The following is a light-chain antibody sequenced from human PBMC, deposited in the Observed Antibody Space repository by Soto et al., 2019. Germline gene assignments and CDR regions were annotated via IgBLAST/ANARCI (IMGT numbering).Light chain of an antibody. CDR3: HQYGNSPYT. CDR2: GAS. Sequence: ETVLTQSPGTLSLSPGERATLSRRASQSVSSTYFAWYQQKPGLAPRLLIYGASSRATGIPDRFSGSGSGTDFTLSISRLEPEDFAVYYCHQYGNSPYTFGQGTRLEIK. CDR1: QSVSSTY. J-gene: IGKJ2*01. V-gene: IGKV3-20*01.